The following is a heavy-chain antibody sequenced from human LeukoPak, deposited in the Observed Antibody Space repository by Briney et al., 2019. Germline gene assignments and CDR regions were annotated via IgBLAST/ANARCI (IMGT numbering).Heavy chain of an antibody. CDR1: GYTFTGYY. CDR3: ARGKDSSSWRYYFDY. D-gene: IGHD6-13*01. CDR2: INPNSGGT. V-gene: IGHV1-2*02. Sequence: ASVKVSCKASGYTFTGYYMHWVRQAPGQGLEWMGWINPNSGGTNYAQKFQGRVTMTRDTSISTAYMELNRLRSDDTAGYYCARGKDSSSWRYYFDYWGQGTLVTVSS. J-gene: IGHJ4*02.